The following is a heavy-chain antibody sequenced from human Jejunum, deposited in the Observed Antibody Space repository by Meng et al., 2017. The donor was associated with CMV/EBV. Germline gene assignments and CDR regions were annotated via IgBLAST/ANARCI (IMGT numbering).Heavy chain of an antibody. CDR1: GFTLGSHG. Sequence: CAASGFTLGSHGMDWVRQAPGKGLVWVSRIIDNGGNTNYADSVRGRFTISRDNAKNMLYLQMNSLRAEDTAVYYCTRHPPSSSWIDYWGQGTLVTVSS. J-gene: IGHJ4*02. V-gene: IGHV3-74*01. CDR2: IIDNGGNT. D-gene: IGHD6-13*01. CDR3: TRHPPSSSWIDY.